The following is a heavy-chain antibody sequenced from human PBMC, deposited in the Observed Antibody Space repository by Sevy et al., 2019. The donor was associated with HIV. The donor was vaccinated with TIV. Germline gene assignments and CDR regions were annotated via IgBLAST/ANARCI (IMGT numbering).Heavy chain of an antibody. CDR3: ASGREIAEDIVLQNWFDP. Sequence: SETLSLTCAVSGGSISSNAWWSWVRQPPGKGLEWIGEIYRSGSTNYNPSLKSRVTISVDKSKNHFHLMLSSVTAADTAVYYGASGREIAEDIVLQNWFDPWGQGTLVTVSS. D-gene: IGHD2-8*01. CDR2: IYRSGST. J-gene: IGHJ5*02. V-gene: IGHV4-4*02. CDR1: GGSISSNAW.